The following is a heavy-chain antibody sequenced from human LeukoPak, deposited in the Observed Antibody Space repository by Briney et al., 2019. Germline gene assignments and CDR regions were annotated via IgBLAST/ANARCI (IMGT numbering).Heavy chain of an antibody. D-gene: IGHD3-22*01. CDR1: GFTFSTYG. CDR2: IRYDGSNK. Sequence: QAGGSLRLSCAASGFTFSTYGMHWVRQAPGKGLEWVAFIRYDGSNKYYADSVKGRFTISRDNAKNSLYLQMNSLRAEDTAVYYCARAQQAWLYGCYFDYWGQGTLVTVSS. V-gene: IGHV3-30*02. J-gene: IGHJ4*02. CDR3: ARAQQAWLYGCYFDY.